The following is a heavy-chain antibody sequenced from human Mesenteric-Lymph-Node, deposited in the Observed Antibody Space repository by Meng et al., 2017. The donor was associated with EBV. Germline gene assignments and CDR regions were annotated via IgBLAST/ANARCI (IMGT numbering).Heavy chain of an antibody. CDR3: SRDSIYQGRDS. V-gene: IGHV1-8*01. CDR1: GYTFTSYD. Sequence: QVQVVKSGAEVKKPGASVKVSCKASGYTFTSYDINWVRQATGQGLEWIGWMNPDNGNTASAEKFQGRVTMTRNTSTNTAYMELNSLTSEDTAVYYCSRDSIYQGRDSWGQGTLVTVSS. CDR2: MNPDNGNT. D-gene: IGHD2-2*01. J-gene: IGHJ4*02.